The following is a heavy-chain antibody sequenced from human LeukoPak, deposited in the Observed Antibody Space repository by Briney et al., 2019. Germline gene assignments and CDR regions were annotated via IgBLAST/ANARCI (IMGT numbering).Heavy chain of an antibody. CDR3: ARDRGPAAAIFDY. CDR2: IYHSGST. CDR1: GYSISSGYY. V-gene: IGHV4-38-2*02. D-gene: IGHD2-2*01. J-gene: IGHJ4*02. Sequence: SETLSLTCTVSGYSISSGYYWGWLRQPPGKGLEWIGSIYHSGSTYYNPSLKSRVTISVDTSKNQFSLKLSSVTAADTAVYYCARDRGPAAAIFDYWGQGTLVTVSS.